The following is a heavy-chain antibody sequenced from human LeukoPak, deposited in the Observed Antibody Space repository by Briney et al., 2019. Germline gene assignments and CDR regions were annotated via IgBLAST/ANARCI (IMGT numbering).Heavy chain of an antibody. D-gene: IGHD2-15*01. J-gene: IGHJ6*03. V-gene: IGHV1-69*13. CDR2: IIPIFGTA. CDR1: GYTFTGYY. CDR3: ARGAQLGSFEKIPYGRYYYYYMDV. Sequence: GASVKVSCKASGYTFTGYYMHWVRQAPGQGLEWMGGIIPIFGTANYAQKFQGRVTITADESTSTAYMELSSLRSEDTAVYYCARGAQLGSFEKIPYGRYYYYYMDVWGKGTTVTISS.